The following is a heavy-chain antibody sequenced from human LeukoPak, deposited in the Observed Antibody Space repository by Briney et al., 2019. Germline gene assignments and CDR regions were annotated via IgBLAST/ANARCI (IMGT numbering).Heavy chain of an antibody. CDR3: AGGLLVATIDGSYNWFDP. CDR2: TYYRSKWYN. D-gene: IGHD5-12*01. J-gene: IGHJ5*02. CDR1: GDSVSSNSAA. V-gene: IGHV6-1*01. Sequence: SQTLSLTCAISGDSVSSNSAAWNWIRQSPSRGLEWLGRTYYRSKWYNDYAVSVKSRITINPDTSKNQFSLQLNSVTPEDTAVYYCAGGLLVATIDGSYNWFDPWGQGTLVTVSS.